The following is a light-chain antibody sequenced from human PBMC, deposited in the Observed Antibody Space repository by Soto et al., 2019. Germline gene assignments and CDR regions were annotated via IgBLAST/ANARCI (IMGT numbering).Light chain of an antibody. CDR3: QHYSAFPWT. J-gene: IGKJ1*01. Sequence: DIQMTQSPSTLSASVGDIVTITCRASQDISAWLAWYQQKPGKPPKLVIYKATALETGVPSRCSGSGSGTEFTLTISSLQPDDFTTYYCQHYSAFPWTFGQGTKVDIK. V-gene: IGKV1-5*03. CDR1: QDISAW. CDR2: KAT.